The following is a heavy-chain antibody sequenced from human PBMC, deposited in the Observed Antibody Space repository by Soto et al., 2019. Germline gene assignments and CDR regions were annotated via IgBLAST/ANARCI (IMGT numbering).Heavy chain of an antibody. CDR3: ARDAYCSSTSCYGVIDY. Sequence: SETLSLTCTVSGGSISSGGYYWSWIRQHPGKGLEWIGYIYYSGSTYYNPSLKSRVTISVDTSKNQFSLKLSSVTAADTVVYYCARDAYCSSTSCYGVIDYWGQGTLVTVSS. D-gene: IGHD2-2*01. CDR1: GGSISSGGYY. CDR2: IYYSGST. V-gene: IGHV4-31*03. J-gene: IGHJ4*02.